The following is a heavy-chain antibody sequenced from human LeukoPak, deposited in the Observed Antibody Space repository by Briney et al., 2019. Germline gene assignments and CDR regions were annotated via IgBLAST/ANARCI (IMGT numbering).Heavy chain of an antibody. CDR3: ASGGIVGASPRYYFYMGV. CDR1: GYSISSGYY. J-gene: IGHJ6*03. CDR2: IYHSGST. V-gene: IGHV4-38-2*02. Sequence: SETLSLTCTVSGYSISSGYYWGWIRQPPGKGLEWIGSIYHSGSTYYNPSLKSRVTISVDTSKNQFSLKLRSVTAADTAVYYCASGGIVGASPRYYFYMGVWGKGTTVTVSS. D-gene: IGHD1-26*01.